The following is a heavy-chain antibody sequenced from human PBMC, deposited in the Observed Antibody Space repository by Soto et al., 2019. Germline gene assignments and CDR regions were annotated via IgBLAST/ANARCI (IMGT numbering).Heavy chain of an antibody. Sequence: GGSLRLSCAASGFTFSSYTMNWVRQAPGKGLEWVSSISSSSRYIYYADSVKGRFTISRDNAKNSLYLQMNSLRAEDTAVYYCARDLAAATSYGMDVWGQGTTVTSP. CDR2: ISSSSRYI. CDR3: ARDLAAATSYGMDV. V-gene: IGHV3-21*01. CDR1: GFTFSSYT. J-gene: IGHJ6*02. D-gene: IGHD6-13*01.